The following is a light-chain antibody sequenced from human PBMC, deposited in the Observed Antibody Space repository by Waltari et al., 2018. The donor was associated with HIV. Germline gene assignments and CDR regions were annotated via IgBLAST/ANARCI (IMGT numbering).Light chain of an antibody. V-gene: IGLV2-8*01. CDR1: SSDVGSYNL. CDR2: EVT. J-gene: IGLJ2*01. Sequence: QSALTQPASVSGSPGQSITISCTGTSSDVGSYNLVSWYQQHPGKAPKLMIFEVTKRPSGVPARCSGSTAGNTASLTVSGLQADDEADYYCSSYAGSNNLVFGGGTKLTVL. CDR3: SSYAGSNNLV.